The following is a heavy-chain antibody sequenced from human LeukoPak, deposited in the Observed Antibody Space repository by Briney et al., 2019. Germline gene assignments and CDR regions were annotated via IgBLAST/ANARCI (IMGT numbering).Heavy chain of an antibody. CDR1: GFTFSSYS. D-gene: IGHD5-12*01. J-gene: IGHJ4*02. CDR2: ITGSSSTI. CDR3: ATSSGHLDH. V-gene: IGHV3-48*04. Sequence: GGSLRLSCAASGFTFSSYSMNWVRQAPGKGLEWVSYITGSSSTIYYADSVKGRFTISRDNAKNSLYLQMNSLRAEDTAVYYCATSSGHLDHWGQGTLVTDSS.